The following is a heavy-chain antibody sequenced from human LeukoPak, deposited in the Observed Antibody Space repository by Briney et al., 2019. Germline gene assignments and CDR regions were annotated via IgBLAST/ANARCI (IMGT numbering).Heavy chain of an antibody. CDR1: GFTFSSYS. V-gene: IGHV3-48*04. Sequence: GGSLRLSCAASGFTFSSYSMNRVRQAPGKGLEWVSYISSSSSTIYYADSVKGRFTISRDNAKNSLYLQMNSLRAEDTAVYYCAREPGVLAVAGTGTWFDPWGQGTLVTVSS. CDR2: ISSSSSTI. CDR3: AREPGVLAVAGTGTWFDP. D-gene: IGHD6-19*01. J-gene: IGHJ5*02.